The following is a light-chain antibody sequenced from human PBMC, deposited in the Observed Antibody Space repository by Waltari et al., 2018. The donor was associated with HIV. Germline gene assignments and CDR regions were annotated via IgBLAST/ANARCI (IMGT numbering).Light chain of an antibody. J-gene: IGLJ2*01. V-gene: IGLV1-44*01. CDR3: ESWDDRLNGPV. Sequence: QSALTQPPSASGTPGQRVINSCYGSRSDMGSNPVTWYQQFPGTAPKLLIKTNSHRPSGVPDRFFGSKSGTSASLAISGLYSEDEADYYCESWDDRLNGPVFGGGTKLTVL. CDR2: TNS. CDR1: RSDMGSNP.